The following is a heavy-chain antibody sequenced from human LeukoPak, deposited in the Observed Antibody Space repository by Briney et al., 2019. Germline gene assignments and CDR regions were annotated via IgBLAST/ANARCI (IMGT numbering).Heavy chain of an antibody. CDR2: INPNSGGT. J-gene: IGHJ4*02. V-gene: IGHV1-2*02. D-gene: IGHD1-7*01. CDR3: ARGPLSKYNWNYRVFDY. CDR1: GYTFTGYY. Sequence: ASVKVSCKASGYTFTGYYMHWVRQAPGQGLEWMGWINPNSGGTNYAQKFQGRVTMTRDTSISTAYMELSRLRSDDTAVYYCARGPLSKYNWNYRVFDYWGQGTLVTVSS.